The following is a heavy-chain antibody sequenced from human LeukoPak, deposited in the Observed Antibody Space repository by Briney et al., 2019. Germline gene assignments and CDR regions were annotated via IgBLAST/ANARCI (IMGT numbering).Heavy chain of an antibody. CDR1: GFTFSSYA. CDR2: ISGSGGST. V-gene: IGHV3-23*01. Sequence: GGSLRLSCAASGFTFSSYAMSWVRQAPGKGLEWVSAISGSGGSTYYADSVKGRFTISRDNAKNSLYLQMNSLRAEDTAVYYCASAMTTVTTTACWGQGTLVTVSS. D-gene: IGHD4-17*01. CDR3: ASAMTTVTTTAC. J-gene: IGHJ4*02.